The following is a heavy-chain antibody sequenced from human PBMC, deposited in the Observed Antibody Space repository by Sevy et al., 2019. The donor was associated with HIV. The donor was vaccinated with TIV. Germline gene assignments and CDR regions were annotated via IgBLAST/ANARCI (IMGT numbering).Heavy chain of an antibody. CDR3: ARDPRIFGDYLLTYFDY. D-gene: IGHD4-17*01. CDR2: IWYDGNNQ. V-gene: IGHV3-33*01. CDR1: GFDFSDYG. Sequence: GGSLRLSCVASGFDFSDYGMHWVRQAPGKGLESVAVIWYDGNNQHYADSVRGRFTISRDNSKNTLYLQLSSLRAEDTAVYYCARDPRIFGDYLLTYFDYWGQGFLVTVSS. J-gene: IGHJ4*02.